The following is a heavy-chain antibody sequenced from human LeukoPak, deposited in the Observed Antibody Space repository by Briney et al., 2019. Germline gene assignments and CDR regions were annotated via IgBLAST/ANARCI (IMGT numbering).Heavy chain of an antibody. J-gene: IGHJ6*02. D-gene: IGHD3-10*01. CDR2: IKQDGSEK. Sequence: GGSLRLSCAASGFTFSSYWMSWVRQAPGKGVEWVANIKQDGSEKYYVDSVKGRFTISRDNAKNSLYLQMNSLRAEDTAVYYCARDYGTLFEHYGMDVWGQGTTVTVSS. CDR3: ARDYGTLFEHYGMDV. CDR1: GFTFSSYW. V-gene: IGHV3-7*03.